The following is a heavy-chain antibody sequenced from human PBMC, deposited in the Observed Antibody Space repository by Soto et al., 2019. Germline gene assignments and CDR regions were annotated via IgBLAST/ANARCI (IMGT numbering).Heavy chain of an antibody. CDR3: ARGIPEGWIVVVVAAKDHGGAFDI. Sequence: QVQLVQSGAEVKKPGASVKVSCKASGYTFTSYGISWVRQAPGQGLEWMGWISAYNGNTNYAQKLQGRVTMTTDTSTRTACRELRSRRSDDTAGYYCARGIPEGWIVVVVAAKDHGGAFDIWGQGTMVTVSS. CDR2: ISAYNGNT. CDR1: GYTFTSYG. J-gene: IGHJ3*02. V-gene: IGHV1-18*01. D-gene: IGHD2-15*01.